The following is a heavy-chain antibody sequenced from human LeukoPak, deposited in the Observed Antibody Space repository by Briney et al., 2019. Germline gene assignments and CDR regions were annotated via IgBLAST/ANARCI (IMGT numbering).Heavy chain of an antibody. V-gene: IGHV4-30-2*01. Sequence: SQTLSLTCTVSGGSISIGGYYWSWIRQPPGKGLEWIGYIYQSGTTYYNPSLKSRVTISIDRSKNQFSLKLSSVTAADTAVYYCATKSIVAAGTPLYWYFDLWGRGTLVTVSS. CDR1: GGSISIGGYY. J-gene: IGHJ2*01. D-gene: IGHD6-13*01. CDR2: IYQSGTT. CDR3: ATKSIVAAGTPLYWYFDL.